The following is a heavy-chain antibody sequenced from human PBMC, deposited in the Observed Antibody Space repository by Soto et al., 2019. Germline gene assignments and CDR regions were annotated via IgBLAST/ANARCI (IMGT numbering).Heavy chain of an antibody. CDR1: GYTFTGYY. CDR2: INPNSSGT. V-gene: IGHV1-2*02. Sequence: QVQLVQSGAEVKKPGASVKVSCKASGYTFTGYYIHWVRQAPGQGLEWMGWINPNSSGTNYAQKVQGRVTMTRDTSISTAYMEPSNPRSDDTAGDYWARWEGRAGGNWIDPWGQGTLVTVSA. J-gene: IGHJ5*02. CDR3: ARWEGRAGGNWIDP. D-gene: IGHD1-26*01.